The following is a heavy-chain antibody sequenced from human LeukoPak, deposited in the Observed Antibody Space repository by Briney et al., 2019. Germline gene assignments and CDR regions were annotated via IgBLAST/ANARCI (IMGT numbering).Heavy chain of an antibody. V-gene: IGHV3-9*01. Sequence: GGSLRLSCAGSGFIFNNYAMHWVRQPPGKGLEWVSGISWNGGSIDYADSVKGRFTISRDNAKNSLYLQMNSLRGEDTAFYYCAKDNRRHYTSGPNPDSLHWGQGALVTVSS. CDR3: AKDNRRHYTSGPNPDSLH. CDR1: GFIFNNYA. CDR2: ISWNGGSI. J-gene: IGHJ4*02. D-gene: IGHD6-19*01.